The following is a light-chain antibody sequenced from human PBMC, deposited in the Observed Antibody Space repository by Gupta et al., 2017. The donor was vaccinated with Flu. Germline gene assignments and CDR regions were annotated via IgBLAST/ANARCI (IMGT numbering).Light chain of an antibody. CDR2: EGS. CDR3: CSYAGSGTWV. J-gene: IGLJ3*02. Sequence: QSALTQVASVSGSPGQSITISCTGTSSDVGSFNLVSWYQQHPGKAPKLMIYEGSKRPSGVSHRFSGSKSGNTASLTISGLQAEDEADYYCCSYAGSGTWVFGGGTKLTVL. V-gene: IGLV2-23*01. CDR1: SSDVGSFNL.